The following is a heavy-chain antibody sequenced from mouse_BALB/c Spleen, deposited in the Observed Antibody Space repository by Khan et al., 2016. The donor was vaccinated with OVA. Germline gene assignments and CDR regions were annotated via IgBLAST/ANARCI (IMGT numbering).Heavy chain of an antibody. CDR3: VRQDSSGYPVDY. CDR1: GFGFSRYD. V-gene: IGHV5-12-1*01. CDR2: ISSGGLNT. J-gene: IGHJ2*01. Sequence: VELVESGGGLVKPGGSLKLSCAASGFGFSRYDMSWVRQTPEKRLEWVAYISSGGLNTYYPDTVKGRFTISRDNAKNTLYLQMSSLKSEDTAMYYCVRQDSSGYPVDYWGQGTTITVSS. D-gene: IGHD3-2*01.